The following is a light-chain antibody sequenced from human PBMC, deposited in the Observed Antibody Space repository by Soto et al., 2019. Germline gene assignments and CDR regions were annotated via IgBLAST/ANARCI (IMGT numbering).Light chain of an antibody. Sequence: QSVLTQPPSVSAAPGQKVTISCSGSTSNIGGYYVSCYQHLPGTAPKLLIYDNNERPSEVHDRFSGSKSGTSSTLGITGLQTGDEAYYYCGTGDSSLRAVFGTGTKLTVL. CDR1: TSNIGGYY. CDR2: DNN. CDR3: GTGDSSLRAV. J-gene: IGLJ1*01. V-gene: IGLV1-51*01.